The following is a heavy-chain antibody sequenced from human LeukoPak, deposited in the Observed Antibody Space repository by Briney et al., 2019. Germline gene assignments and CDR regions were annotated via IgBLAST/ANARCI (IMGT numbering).Heavy chain of an antibody. D-gene: IGHD6-19*01. J-gene: IGHJ4*02. CDR3: AREWHEQWLPSYYFDY. CDR2: IYYSGST. V-gene: IGHV4-59*01. CDR1: GGSISSYY. Sequence: SETLSLTCTVSGGSISSYYWSWIRQPPGKGLEWIGSIYYSGSTNYNPSLKSRLTISVDTSKNQFSLKLSSVTAADTAVYFCAREWHEQWLPSYYFDYWGQGTLVTVSS.